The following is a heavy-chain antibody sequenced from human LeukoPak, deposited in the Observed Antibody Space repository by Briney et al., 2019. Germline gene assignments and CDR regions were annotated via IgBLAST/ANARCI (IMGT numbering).Heavy chain of an antibody. CDR3: ARAYSSSWYFFDY. CDR1: GFAFDDYG. Sequence: GGSLRLSCAASGFAFDDYGMSWVRQAPGKGLEWVSGINWNGGSSGYADSVKGRFIISRDNAKNSLYLQMNSLRAEDTALYYCARAYSSSWYFFDYWGQGTLVTVSS. CDR2: INWNGGSS. V-gene: IGHV3-20*04. J-gene: IGHJ4*02. D-gene: IGHD6-13*01.